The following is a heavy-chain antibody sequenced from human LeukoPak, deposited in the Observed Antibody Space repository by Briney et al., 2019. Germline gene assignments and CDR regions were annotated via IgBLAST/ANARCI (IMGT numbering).Heavy chain of an antibody. Sequence: HAGGSLRLSCAASGFTFSSYAMSWVRQAPGKGLEWVSAISGSGGSTYYADSVKGRFTISRDNSKNTLYLQMNSLRAGDTAVYYCAKHLRFLEWTYFDYWGQGTLVTVSS. CDR3: AKHLRFLEWTYFDY. V-gene: IGHV3-23*01. CDR1: GFTFSSYA. D-gene: IGHD3-3*01. CDR2: ISGSGGST. J-gene: IGHJ4*02.